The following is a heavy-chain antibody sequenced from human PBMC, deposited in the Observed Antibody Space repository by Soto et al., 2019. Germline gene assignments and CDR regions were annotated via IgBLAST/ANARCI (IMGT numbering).Heavy chain of an antibody. CDR3: ARDISAWYDIPHPFAS. D-gene: IGHD6-19*01. CDR1: GGSFSGYY. Sequence: SETLSLTCAVYGGSFSGYYWSWIRQPPGKGLEWIGEINHSGSTNYNPSLKSRVTISVDTSKNQFSLKLSSVTAADTAVYYCARDISAWYDIPHPFASWGRVTLVIVSS. V-gene: IGHV4-34*01. CDR2: INHSGST. J-gene: IGHJ5*01.